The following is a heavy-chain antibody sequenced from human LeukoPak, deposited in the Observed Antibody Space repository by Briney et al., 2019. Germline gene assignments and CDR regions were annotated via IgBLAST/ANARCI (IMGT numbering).Heavy chain of an antibody. D-gene: IGHD2-2*01. J-gene: IGHJ6*03. CDR2: IKQDGSEK. CDR1: GFTFSSYW. CDR3: ARGWGYCSSTSCYYYYYYMDV. Sequence: GGSLRLSCAASGFTFSSYWMSWVRQAPGKGLEWVANIKQDGSEKYYLDSVKGRFTISRDNAKNTLYLQMNSLRAEDTAVYYCARGWGYCSSTSCYYYYYYMDVWGKGTTVTVSS. V-gene: IGHV3-7*01.